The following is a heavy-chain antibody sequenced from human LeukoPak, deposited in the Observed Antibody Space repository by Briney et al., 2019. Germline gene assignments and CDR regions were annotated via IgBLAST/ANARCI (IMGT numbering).Heavy chain of an antibody. D-gene: IGHD3-10*01. Sequence: ASVKVSCKASGCTFSSYAISLVRQAPGQGLEWVGGIIPIFGTANYAQKFQVRGTITADDSKSTAYLELSSLRSEDTAVYYCARNLWFGESSDAFDMWGQGTMVTVSS. CDR3: ARNLWFGESSDAFDM. CDR1: GCTFSSYA. J-gene: IGHJ3*02. CDR2: IIPIFGTA. V-gene: IGHV1-69*13.